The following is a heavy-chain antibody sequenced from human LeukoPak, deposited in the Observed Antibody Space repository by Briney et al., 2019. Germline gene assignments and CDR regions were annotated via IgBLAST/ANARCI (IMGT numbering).Heavy chain of an antibody. CDR3: AREGFYASGNYPTFYFDS. V-gene: IGHV3-30*03. CDR1: GFIFNRYV. Sequence: GGSLRLSCATSGFIFNRYVIHWVRQAPGKGLDWVAVMSSDSKATYYGASVKGRFTVSRDKSRDMLRLQMNSLSPDDAGTYFCAREGFYASGNYPTFYFDSWGQGVLVTVSS. J-gene: IGHJ4*02. CDR2: MSSDSKAT. D-gene: IGHD3-10*01.